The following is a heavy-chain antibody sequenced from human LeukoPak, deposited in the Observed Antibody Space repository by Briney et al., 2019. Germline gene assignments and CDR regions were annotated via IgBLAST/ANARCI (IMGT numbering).Heavy chain of an antibody. V-gene: IGHV6-1*01. Sequence: SQTLSLTCAISGDSVSSNSAAWNWIRQSPSRGLEWPGRTYYRSEWYNDYAVSVKSRITINPDTSKNQFSLQLNSVTPEDTAVYYCARDDDTAMVTAYGMDVWGQGTTVTVSS. D-gene: IGHD5-18*01. CDR3: ARDDDTAMVTAYGMDV. CDR2: TYYRSEWYN. J-gene: IGHJ6*02. CDR1: GDSVSSNSAA.